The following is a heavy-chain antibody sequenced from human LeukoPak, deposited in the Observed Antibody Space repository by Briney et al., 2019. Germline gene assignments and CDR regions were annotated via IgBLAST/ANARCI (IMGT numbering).Heavy chain of an antibody. V-gene: IGHV3-11*04. CDR1: EFTFSEYY. CDR3: ANYHLSIRKMGPSGY. J-gene: IGHJ4*02. CDR2: ISSSGRTM. Sequence: PGGSLRLSCAASEFTFSEYYMTWVRQAPGKGLEWVSYISSSGRTMYYADSVKGRFTISRDNSKNTLYLQMNSLRAEDTAVYYCANYHLSIRKMGPSGYWGQGTLVTVSS. D-gene: IGHD1-26*01.